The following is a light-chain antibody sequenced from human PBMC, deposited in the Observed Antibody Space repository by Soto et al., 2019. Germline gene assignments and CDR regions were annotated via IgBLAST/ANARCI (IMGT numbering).Light chain of an antibody. CDR2: GAS. V-gene: IGKV3-20*01. CDR1: QSVNRKY. Sequence: EIVFTPSPGTLSLSPGERVTLPCRAIQSVNRKYLAGYQQKPGQHPRLLMYGASSRATGSPDRCSSSGSGTDFTITISRLEPEDFAVYYCHQYGRSPPWTFGQGTKVDIK. CDR3: HQYGRSPPWT. J-gene: IGKJ1*01.